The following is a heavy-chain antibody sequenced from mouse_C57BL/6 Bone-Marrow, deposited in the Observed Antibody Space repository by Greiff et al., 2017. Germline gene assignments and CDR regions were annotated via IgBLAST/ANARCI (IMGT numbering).Heavy chain of an antibody. CDR1: GYTFTSYG. V-gene: IGHV1-81*01. J-gene: IGHJ3*01. D-gene: IGHD1-1*01. CDR2: IYPRSGNT. Sequence: QVHVKQSGAELARPGASVKLSCKASGYTFTSYGISWVKQRTGQGLEWIGEIYPRSGNTYYNEKFKGQATLTADKSSSTAYMELRSLTSEDSAVYCCAGYYPWFAYWGQGTLVTVSA. CDR3: AGYYPWFAY.